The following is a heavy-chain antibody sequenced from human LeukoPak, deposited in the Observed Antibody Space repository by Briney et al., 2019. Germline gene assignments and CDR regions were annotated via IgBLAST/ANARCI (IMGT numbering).Heavy chain of an antibody. CDR2: IYYSRGT. V-gene: IGHV4-59*01. CDR3: ARQAGWAVAGKTYDAFDI. J-gene: IGHJ3*02. D-gene: IGHD6-19*01. CDR1: GGSITTYY. Sequence: PSETLSLTCTVSGGSITTYYWSWIRQPPGKGLEWIGYIYYSRGTMYNPSLKSRVTISIDTSKNQFSLKLSSVTAADTAVYYCARQAGWAVAGKTYDAFDIWGQGTMVTVSS.